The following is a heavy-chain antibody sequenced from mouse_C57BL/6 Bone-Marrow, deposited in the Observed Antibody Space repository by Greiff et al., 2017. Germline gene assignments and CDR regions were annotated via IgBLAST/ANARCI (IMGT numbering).Heavy chain of an antibody. Sequence: EVQLQQSGPVLVKPGASVKMSCKASGYTFTDYYMNWVKQSHGKSLEWIGVINPYNGGTSYNQKFKGKATLTVDKSSSTAYMELNSLTSEDSAVYYCGYYGTRFDYWGQGTTLTVSS. CDR3: GYYGTRFDY. D-gene: IGHD1-1*01. J-gene: IGHJ2*01. CDR1: GYTFTDYY. V-gene: IGHV1-19*01. CDR2: INPYNGGT.